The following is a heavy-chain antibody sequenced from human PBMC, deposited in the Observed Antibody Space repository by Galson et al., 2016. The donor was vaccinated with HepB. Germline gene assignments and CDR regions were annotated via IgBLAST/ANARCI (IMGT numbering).Heavy chain of an antibody. V-gene: IGHV1-69*13. CDR3: ARSGATYYHASGPEVASTYSYYHMDV. Sequence: VKVSCKASGGTFSTHGISWVRQAPGQGPEWMGGIIPTFGTATYVQKFQGRVTITADELTSTVYMEMSSLRPEDTAEYYSARSGATYYHASGPEVASTYSYYHMDVWGQGTTVTVSS. CDR2: IIPTFGTA. CDR1: GGTFSTHG. J-gene: IGHJ6*02. D-gene: IGHD3-10*01.